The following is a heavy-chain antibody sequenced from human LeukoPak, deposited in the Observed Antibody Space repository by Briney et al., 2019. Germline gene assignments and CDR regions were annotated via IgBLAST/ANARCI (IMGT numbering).Heavy chain of an antibody. Sequence: GGSLRLSCAASGFTFSSYAMHWVRQAPGKGLEWVAVISYDGSNKYYADSVKGRFTISRDNAKNSLYLQMNSLRAEDTALYYCARDHGEDIVVVQPADIWGQGTMVTVSS. J-gene: IGHJ3*02. CDR3: ARDHGEDIVVVQPADI. V-gene: IGHV3-30*04. CDR1: GFTFSSYA. D-gene: IGHD2-2*01. CDR2: ISYDGSNK.